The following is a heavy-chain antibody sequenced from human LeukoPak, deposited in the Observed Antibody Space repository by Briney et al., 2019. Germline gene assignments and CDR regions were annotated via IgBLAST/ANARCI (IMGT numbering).Heavy chain of an antibody. J-gene: IGHJ6*02. V-gene: IGHV3-11*03. D-gene: IGHD2-2*01. CDR2: ISGISSHT. Sequence: PGGSLRLSCAASGFTFSDYYMSWIRQAPGKGLEWVSYISGISSHTDFADSVKGRFTISRDNAKNLLYLQLSSLRAEDTAVYYCARLLGDCSTRCYSGYGMDVWGQGTTVIVSS. CDR3: ARLLGDCSTRCYSGYGMDV. CDR1: GFTFSDYY.